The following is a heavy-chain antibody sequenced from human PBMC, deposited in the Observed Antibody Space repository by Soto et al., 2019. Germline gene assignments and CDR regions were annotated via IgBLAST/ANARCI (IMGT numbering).Heavy chain of an antibody. Sequence: SETLSLTCTVSGGSISNSYWSWIRQPPGRGLEWIGHIFYSGSTNYNPAPKSRVTISVDTSKSQFSLKLSSVTAVVSAVFYCAKDSGYNYGYFRWFDPWGKGTLVTVS. V-gene: IGHV4-59*01. CDR2: IFYSGST. CDR1: GGSISNSY. J-gene: IGHJ5*02. D-gene: IGHD5-18*01. CDR3: AKDSGYNYGYFRWFDP.